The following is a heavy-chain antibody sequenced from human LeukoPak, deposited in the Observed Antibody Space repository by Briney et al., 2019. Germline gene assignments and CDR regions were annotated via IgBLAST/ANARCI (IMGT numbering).Heavy chain of an antibody. V-gene: IGHV4-4*02. D-gene: IGHD3-3*01. CDR1: GGSVTSTHW. Sequence: SETLSLTCDVSGGSVTSTHWWTWVRQPPRKGLEWIGEVHLDGRTNYNSSLKSRLIMSVDLRESHISLKLTSVTAADTAVYYCAREGGFYRPLDYSGQGTLVTVSS. CDR2: VHLDGRT. CDR3: AREGGFYRPLDY. J-gene: IGHJ4*02.